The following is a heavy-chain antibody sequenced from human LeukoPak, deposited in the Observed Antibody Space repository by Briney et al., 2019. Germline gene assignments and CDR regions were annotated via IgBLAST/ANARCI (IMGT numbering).Heavy chain of an antibody. CDR3: AHRRWGSGSYYPFAY. CDR1: GGSVSSGDYY. Sequence: QTLSLTCTVSGGSVSSGDYYWSWIRQPPGKALEWLALIYWDDDMRYSPSLKSRLTITKDTSKNQVVLTMTNMDPVDTATYYCAHRRWGSGSYYPFAYWGQGTLVTVSS. J-gene: IGHJ4*02. D-gene: IGHD3-10*01. V-gene: IGHV2-5*08. CDR2: IYWDDDM.